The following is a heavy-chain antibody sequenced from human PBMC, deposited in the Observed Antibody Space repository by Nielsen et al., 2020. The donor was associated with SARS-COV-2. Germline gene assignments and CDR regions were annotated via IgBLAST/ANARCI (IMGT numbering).Heavy chain of an antibody. Sequence: ASVKVSCKASGYTFTSYYMHWVRQAPGQGLEWMGIINPSGGSTSYAQKFQGRVTMTRDTSTSTVYMELSSLRSEDTAVYYCARDPGGLVGATNRRFDPWGQGTLVTVSS. D-gene: IGHD1-26*01. V-gene: IGHV1-46*01. CDR2: INPSGGST. CDR3: ARDPGGLVGATNRRFDP. J-gene: IGHJ5*02. CDR1: GYTFTSYY.